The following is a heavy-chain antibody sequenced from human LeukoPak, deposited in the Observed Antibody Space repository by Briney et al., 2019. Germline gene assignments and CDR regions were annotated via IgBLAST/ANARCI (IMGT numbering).Heavy chain of an antibody. J-gene: IGHJ6*02. CDR3: ARGKVGCSSTSCNYGMDV. CDR1: GYTFTGYH. V-gene: IGHV1-2*06. CDR2: INPNTGGT. D-gene: IGHD2-2*01. Sequence: ASVKVSCKASGYTFTGYHMHWVRQAPGQGLEWMGRINPNTGGTDYAQKFQGRVTMTRDTSISTAYMDLSRLRSEDTAVYYCARGKVGCSSTSCNYGMDVWGQGTTVTVSS.